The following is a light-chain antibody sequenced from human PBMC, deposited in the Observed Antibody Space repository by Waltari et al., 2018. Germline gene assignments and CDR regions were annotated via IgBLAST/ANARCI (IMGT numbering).Light chain of an antibody. J-gene: IGKJ3*01. Sequence: DIRMTQSPSSLSAPVGDRVTITCRASQGISDSLAWYQQKPGTVPKLLIYVASTLQSGVPSRFSGSGSGTDFTLTISSLQPEDFATYYCQQYYSAPLTFGPGTKLDIE. V-gene: IGKV1-27*01. CDR3: QQYYSAPLT. CDR1: QGISDS. CDR2: VAS.